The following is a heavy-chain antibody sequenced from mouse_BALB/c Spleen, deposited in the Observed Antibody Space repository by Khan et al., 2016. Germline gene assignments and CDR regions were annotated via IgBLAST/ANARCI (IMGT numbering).Heavy chain of an antibody. J-gene: IGHJ3*01. CDR2: IWPGGST. CDR1: GFSLTNSG. V-gene: IGHV2-9*02. D-gene: IGHD2-4*01. Sequence: QVQLQQSGPGLVAPSQSLSITCTVSGFSLTNSGVHWIRQPPGKGLEWLGVIWPGGSTDYNSALMSRLSITKDNSQNQVFLKMISLQTDDTAMYXSARDDQDYDAWFASWGQGTLVIVSA. CDR3: ARDDQDYDAWFAS.